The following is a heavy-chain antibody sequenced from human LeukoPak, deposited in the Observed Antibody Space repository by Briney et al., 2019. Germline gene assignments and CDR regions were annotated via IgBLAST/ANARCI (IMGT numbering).Heavy chain of an antibody. CDR1: GFTFDDYA. V-gene: IGHV3-9*01. Sequence: AGGSLRLSCAASGFTFDDYAMHWVRQAPGKGLEWVSGISWNSGSISYADSVKGRFTISRDNAKNSLYLQMNSLRAEDTALYYCAAWFISIGGFDYWGQGTLVTVSS. D-gene: IGHD3-3*01. CDR2: ISWNSGSI. J-gene: IGHJ4*02. CDR3: AAWFISIGGFDY.